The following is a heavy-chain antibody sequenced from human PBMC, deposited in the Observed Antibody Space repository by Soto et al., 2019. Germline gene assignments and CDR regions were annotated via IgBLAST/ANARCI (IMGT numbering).Heavy chain of an antibody. CDR1: GFTFSSYS. D-gene: IGHD3-10*01. CDR2: ISSSSSYI. Sequence: GGSLRLSCAASGFTFSSYSTNWVRQAPGKGLEWVSSISSSSSYIYYADSVKGRFTISRDNAKNSLYLQMNSLRAEDTAVYYCARDSYGSGSYYTNWFDPWGQGTLVTVSS. CDR3: ARDSYGSGSYYTNWFDP. V-gene: IGHV3-21*01. J-gene: IGHJ5*02.